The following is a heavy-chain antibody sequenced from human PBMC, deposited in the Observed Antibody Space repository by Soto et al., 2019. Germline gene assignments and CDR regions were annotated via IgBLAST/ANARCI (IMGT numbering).Heavy chain of an antibody. J-gene: IGHJ4*02. Sequence: PGGSLILSCAASGFTVSSNYMSWVRQAPGKGLEWVSVIYSGGSTYYADSVKGRFTISRDNSKNTLYLQMNSLRAEDTAVYYCAKSIPGPMANFDYWGQGTLVT. CDR3: AKSIPGPMANFDY. V-gene: IGHV3-53*01. CDR2: IYSGGST. CDR1: GFTVSSNY.